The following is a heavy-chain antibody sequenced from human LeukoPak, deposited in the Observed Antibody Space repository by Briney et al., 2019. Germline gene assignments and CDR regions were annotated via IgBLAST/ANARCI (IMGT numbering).Heavy chain of an antibody. CDR1: GVTIGSYY. V-gene: IGHV4-59*08. CDR2: IYYSGST. CDR3: ARLGYYYYGMDV. Sequence: SETLSLTCTVSGVTIGSYYWSWTRQAPGKGLEWIGYIYYSGSTNYNPSLKSRVTISVDTSKNQFSLKLSSVTAADTAVYYCARLGYYYYGMDVWGQGTTVTVSS. J-gene: IGHJ6*02.